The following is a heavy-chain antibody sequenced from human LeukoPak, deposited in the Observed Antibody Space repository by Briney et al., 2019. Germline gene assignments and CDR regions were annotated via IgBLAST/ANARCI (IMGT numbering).Heavy chain of an antibody. CDR3: ARRNGSGDDY. V-gene: IGHV4-34*01. Sequence: PETLSLTCAVYGGSFSGYYWSWIRQPPGKGLEWIGEINHSGSTNYNPSLKSRVTISVDTSKNQFSLKLSSVTAADTAVYYCARRNGSGDDYWGQGTLVTVSS. CDR2: INHSGST. J-gene: IGHJ4*02. D-gene: IGHD3-10*01. CDR1: GGSFSGYY.